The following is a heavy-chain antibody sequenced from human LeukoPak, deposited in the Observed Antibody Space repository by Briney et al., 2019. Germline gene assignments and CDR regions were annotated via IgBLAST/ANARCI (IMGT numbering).Heavy chain of an antibody. CDR3: ARGLQEMATLKGFDS. D-gene: IGHD5-24*01. Sequence: SETLSLTCTVSGYSISSGYYWGWIRQPPGKGLEWIGSIYHSGSTYYNPSLKSRVTISVDTSKNQLSLQLISVTAADTAVYYCARGLQEMATLKGFDSWGQGTLVTVSS. J-gene: IGHJ4*02. CDR2: IYHSGST. V-gene: IGHV4-38-2*02. CDR1: GYSISSGYY.